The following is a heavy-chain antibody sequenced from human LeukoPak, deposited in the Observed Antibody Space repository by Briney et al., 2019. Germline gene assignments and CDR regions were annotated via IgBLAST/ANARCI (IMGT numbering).Heavy chain of an antibody. J-gene: IGHJ4*02. CDR3: TRTIASDEIDFWSGSALYYFDY. Sequence: GGSLRLSCTASGFTFGDYAMSWVRQAPGKGLEWVGFIRSKAYGGTTEYAASVKGRFTISRDDSKSIAYLQMNSLKTEDTAVYYCTRTIASDEIDFWSGSALYYFDYWGQGTLVTVSS. CDR1: GFTFGDYA. V-gene: IGHV3-49*04. D-gene: IGHD3-3*01. CDR2: IRSKAYGGTT.